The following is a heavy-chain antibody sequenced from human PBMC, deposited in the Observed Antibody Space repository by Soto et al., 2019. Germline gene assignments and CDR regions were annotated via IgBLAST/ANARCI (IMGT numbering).Heavy chain of an antibody. CDR1: GYTFTSYY. CDR3: AAPRPTRYYYSYRDV. Sequence: GASVKVSCKASGYTFTSYYMHWVRQAPGQGLEWMGIINPSGGSTSYAQKFQERVTITRDMSTSTAYMELSSLRSEDTAVYYCAAPRPTRYYYSYRDVWGKGTTVTVSS. V-gene: IGHV1-46*01. J-gene: IGHJ6*03. CDR2: INPSGGST.